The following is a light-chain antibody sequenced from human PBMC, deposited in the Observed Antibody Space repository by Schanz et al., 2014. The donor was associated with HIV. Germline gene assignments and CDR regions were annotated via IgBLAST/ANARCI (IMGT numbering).Light chain of an antibody. V-gene: IGLV1-40*01. J-gene: IGLJ2*01. CDR2: DNN. Sequence: QSVLTQPPSVSGAPGQRVTISCTGSSSNIGAGHDVHWYQQFPGTAPKLLIYDNNNRPSGVPDRFSGSKSGTSASLAISGLQSEDEADYHCAAWDDSLNGRVFGGGTKLTVL. CDR3: AAWDDSLNGRV. CDR1: SSNIGAGHD.